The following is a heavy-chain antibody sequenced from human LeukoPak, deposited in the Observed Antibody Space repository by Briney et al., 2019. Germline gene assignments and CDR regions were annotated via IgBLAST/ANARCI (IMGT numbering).Heavy chain of an antibody. CDR3: AVYMTTVTRGFDY. D-gene: IGHD4-17*01. CDR1: GFTVSSNY. CDR2: IYSGGST. J-gene: IGHJ4*02. V-gene: IGHV3-66*01. Sequence: GGSLRLSCAASGFTVSSNYMSWVRQAPGKGLEWVSVIYSGGSTYYADSMKGRFTISRDNSKNTLYLQMNSLRAEDTAVYYCAVYMTTVTRGFDYWGQGTLVTVSS.